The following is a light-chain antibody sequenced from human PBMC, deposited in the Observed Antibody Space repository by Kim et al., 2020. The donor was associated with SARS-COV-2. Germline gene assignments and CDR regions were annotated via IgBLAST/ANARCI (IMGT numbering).Light chain of an antibody. CDR2: EAS. CDR1: QDIDKS. J-gene: IGKJ4*01. V-gene: IGKV1-33*01. CDR3: QQYENIPLT. Sequence: DIQMTQSPSSLSASVGDRVIITCRATQDIDKSLIWYQQKRGEAPKLLIYEASKLQSGVPSRFSGSGSGTHFTFTVSSLEPEDIATYYCQQYENIPLTFGGGTKVDIK.